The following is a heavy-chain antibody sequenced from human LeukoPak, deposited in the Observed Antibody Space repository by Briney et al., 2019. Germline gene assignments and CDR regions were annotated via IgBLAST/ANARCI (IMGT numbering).Heavy chain of an antibody. Sequence: GASVKVSCKVSGNTLTELSMHWVRQAPGKGLEWMGGFDPKDGETIYAQKFQGRVTLTEDTSTDTVYMELSSLRSEDTAVYYCATWPYSSNSYWGQGTLVTVSS. J-gene: IGHJ4*02. CDR2: FDPKDGET. D-gene: IGHD6-13*01. V-gene: IGHV1-24*01. CDR1: GNTLTELS. CDR3: ATWPYSSNSY.